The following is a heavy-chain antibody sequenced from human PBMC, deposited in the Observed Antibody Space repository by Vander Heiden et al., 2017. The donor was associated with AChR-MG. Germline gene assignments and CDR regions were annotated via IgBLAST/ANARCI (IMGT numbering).Heavy chain of an antibody. V-gene: IGHV3-23*01. D-gene: IGHD1-26*01. CDR3: AKGPTERRDGY. Sequence: EVQLLESGGGLVQHGGSLRLSCAASGFTFGSYARSWVRQAPGKGLEWVSAISGSGGSTYYADSVKGRVTISRDNSKNTLYLQMNSLRAEDTAVYYCAKGPTERRDGYWGQGTLVTVSS. CDR1: GFTFGSYA. CDR2: ISGSGGST. J-gene: IGHJ4*02.